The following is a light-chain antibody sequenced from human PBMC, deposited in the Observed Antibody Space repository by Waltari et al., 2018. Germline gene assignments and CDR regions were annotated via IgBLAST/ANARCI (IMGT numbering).Light chain of an antibody. CDR2: EAT. V-gene: IGLV2-23*01. J-gene: IGLJ2*01. CDR1: SSDVGNFNL. Sequence: QSALTQPASVSGSPGQSITISCTGSSSDVGNFNLVSWYQLHPGKAPKLLIFEATKRPSGISYPFSGSKSGNTASLTISGLQAEDEADYFCCSYAGSSSPRLLGGGTKLSVL. CDR3: CSYAGSSSPRL.